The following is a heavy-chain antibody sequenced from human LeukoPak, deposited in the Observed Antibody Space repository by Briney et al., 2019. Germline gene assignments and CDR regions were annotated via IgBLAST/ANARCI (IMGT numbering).Heavy chain of an antibody. CDR3: ARQTTVTTDAWDGFDY. CDR2: ISSSSTYI. V-gene: IGHV3-21*01. CDR1: GFTVSSHY. D-gene: IGHD4-17*01. Sequence: GGSLRLSCAASGFTVSSHYMSWVRQAPGKGLEWVSSISSSSTYIYYADSLKGRFTISRENAKNSLFLQMNSLRAEDTAVYYCARQTTVTTDAWDGFDYWGQGTLVTVSS. J-gene: IGHJ4*02.